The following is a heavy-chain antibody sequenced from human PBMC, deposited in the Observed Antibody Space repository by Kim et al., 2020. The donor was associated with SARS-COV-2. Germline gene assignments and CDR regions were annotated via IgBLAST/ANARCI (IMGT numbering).Heavy chain of an antibody. D-gene: IGHD4-4*01. V-gene: IGHV4-59*12. CDR1: GGSISSYY. Sequence: SETLSLTCTVSGGSISSYYWSWIRQPPGKGLEWIGYIYYSGSTNYNPSLKSRVTISVDTSKNQFSLKLSSVTAADTAVYYCAGDYSNYGLYYYYGMDVWGQEATVTVSS. CDR2: IYYSGST. CDR3: AGDYSNYGLYYYYGMDV. J-gene: IGHJ6*02.